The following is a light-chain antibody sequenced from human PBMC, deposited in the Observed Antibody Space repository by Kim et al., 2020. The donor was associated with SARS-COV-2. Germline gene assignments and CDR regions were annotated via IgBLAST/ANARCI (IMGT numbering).Light chain of an antibody. V-gene: IGKV1-27*01. J-gene: IGKJ1*01. CDR1: LGISNH. CDR3: QKYDSAPWT. CDR2: DAS. Sequence: DIQMTQSPSSLSASVGDGVTITCRASLGISNHLAWYQQKPGKVPQVLIYDASALQSGVPSRFSGSRSGTDFTLTISSLQPEDVATYYCQKYDSAPWTFGQGTKVDIK.